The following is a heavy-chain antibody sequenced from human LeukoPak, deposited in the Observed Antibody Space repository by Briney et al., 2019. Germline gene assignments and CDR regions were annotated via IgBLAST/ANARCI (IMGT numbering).Heavy chain of an antibody. CDR3: AKTQAVAGTDY. Sequence: GGSLRLSCAASGFTVSSNYMSWVRQAPGKGLEWVSAISGSGGSTYYADSVKGRFTISRDNSKNTLYLQMNSLRAEDTAVYYCAKTQAVAGTDYWGQGTLVTVSS. V-gene: IGHV3-23*01. CDR1: GFTVSSNY. J-gene: IGHJ4*02. D-gene: IGHD6-19*01. CDR2: ISGSGGST.